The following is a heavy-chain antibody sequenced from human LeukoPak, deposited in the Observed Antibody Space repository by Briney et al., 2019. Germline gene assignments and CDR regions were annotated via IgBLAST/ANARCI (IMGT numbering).Heavy chain of an antibody. D-gene: IGHD6-13*01. V-gene: IGHV1-69*13. J-gene: IGHJ1*01. CDR3: ARAEQQLIPGVEYFQY. CDR1: GGTFSSYA. Sequence: ASVKVSCKASGGTFSSYAISWVRQAPGQGLEWMGGIIPFFSSPSYAQKFQGRVTITADESTSTVYMELSSLRSEDTAIYYCARAEQQLIPGVEYFQYWGQGTLVTVSS. CDR2: IIPFFSSP.